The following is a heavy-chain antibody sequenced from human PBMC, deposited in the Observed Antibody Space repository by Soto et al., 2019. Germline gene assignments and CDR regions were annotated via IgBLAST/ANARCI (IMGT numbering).Heavy chain of an antibody. D-gene: IGHD3-22*01. V-gene: IGHV3-15*01. Sequence: PWGSLKLGCAACRVSFRNSWMAWVRQAPGKGLEWVGRIKSKTDGGTTDYAAPVKGRFTISRDDSKNTLYLQMNSLKTEDTAVYYCTTETIYYDSSGSLSLDYWGQGTLVTVSS. J-gene: IGHJ4*02. CDR1: RVSFRNSW. CDR3: TTETIYYDSSGSLSLDY. CDR2: IKSKTDGGTT.